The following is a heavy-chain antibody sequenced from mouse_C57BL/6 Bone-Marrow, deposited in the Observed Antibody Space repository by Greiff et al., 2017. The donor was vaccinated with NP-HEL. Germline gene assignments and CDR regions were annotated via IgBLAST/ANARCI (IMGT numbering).Heavy chain of an antibody. Sequence: EVQLQESGPGLAKPSQTLSLTCSVTGYSITSDYWNWIRKFPGNKLEYMGYISYSVSTYSTPSLKSRISITRDTSKNQYYLQLNSVTTEDTATYYCARSPLWLRRKYYAMDYWGQGTSVTVSS. V-gene: IGHV3-8*01. CDR3: ARSPLWLRRKYYAMDY. CDR1: GYSITSDY. J-gene: IGHJ4*01. D-gene: IGHD2-2*01. CDR2: ISYSVST.